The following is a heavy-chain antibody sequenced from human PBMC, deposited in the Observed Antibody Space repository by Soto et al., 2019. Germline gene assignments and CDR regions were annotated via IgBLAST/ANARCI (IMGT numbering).Heavy chain of an antibody. CDR3: ASHTDIVATIFDY. J-gene: IGHJ4*02. CDR1: GGSISSYY. CDR2: IYYSGST. V-gene: IGHV4-59*01. Sequence: SETLSLTCTVSGGSISSYYWSWIRQPPGKGLEWIGYIYYSGSTNYNPSLKSRVTISVDTSKNQFSLKLSSVTAADTAVYYCASHTDIVATIFDYWGQGILVTVSS. D-gene: IGHD5-12*01.